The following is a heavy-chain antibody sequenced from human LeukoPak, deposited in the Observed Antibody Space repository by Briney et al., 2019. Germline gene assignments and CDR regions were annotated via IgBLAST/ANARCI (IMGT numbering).Heavy chain of an antibody. CDR3: ARVTVTTVSDP. D-gene: IGHD4-11*01. V-gene: IGHV4-34*01. CDR1: GGSFSGYY. J-gene: IGHJ5*02. Sequence: SETLSLTCAVYGGSFSGYYWSWIRQPPGKGLEWIGEINHSGSTNYNPSLKSRVTISVDTSKNQFSLKLSSVTAADTAVYYCARVTVTTVSDPWGQGTLVTVSS. CDR2: INHSGST.